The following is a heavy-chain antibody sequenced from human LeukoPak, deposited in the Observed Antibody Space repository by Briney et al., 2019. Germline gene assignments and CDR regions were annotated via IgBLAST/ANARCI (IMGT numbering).Heavy chain of an antibody. D-gene: IGHD3-3*01. Sequence: SETLSLTCTVSGGSISSSSYYWGWIRQPPGEGLEWIGSIFYSGNTYYNPSLKSRVTISVDTSNNQFSVKLSSVTAADTAVYYCARLYVLRFLEWSPTSRTVGDAFDIWGQGTMVAVSS. CDR3: ARLYVLRFLEWSPTSRTVGDAFDI. V-gene: IGHV4-39*01. J-gene: IGHJ3*02. CDR1: GGSISSSSYY. CDR2: IFYSGNT.